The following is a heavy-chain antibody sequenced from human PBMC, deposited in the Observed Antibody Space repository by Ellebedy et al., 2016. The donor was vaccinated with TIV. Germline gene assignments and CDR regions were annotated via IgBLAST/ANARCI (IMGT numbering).Heavy chain of an antibody. CDR2: IRSKAKGYGA. Sequence: GESLKISXEASGYKFRNYYTVWMRQVSGKGLEWVGRIRSKAKGYGAAYAASVKTRFTISRDDSKNMAYLQMNSLKREDSAVYYCAGRLAKGSTHFEYWGQGTLVTVSS. CDR1: GYKFRNYY. CDR3: AGRLAKGSTHFEY. D-gene: IGHD2/OR15-2a*01. J-gene: IGHJ4*02. V-gene: IGHV3-73*01.